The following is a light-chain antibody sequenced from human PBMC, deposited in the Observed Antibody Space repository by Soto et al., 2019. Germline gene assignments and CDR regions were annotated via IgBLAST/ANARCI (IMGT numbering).Light chain of an antibody. J-gene: IGKJ3*01. CDR1: QSVSGSY. CDR3: QQYGSSFT. Sequence: EIVLTQSPGTLSLSPGERATLSCRASQSVSGSYLAWYQQKPGQAPRLLIYGASSRATGVPDRFSGSGSGTDFTLTINRLEPEDFAVYYCQQYGSSFTFGPGTKVDIK. CDR2: GAS. V-gene: IGKV3-20*01.